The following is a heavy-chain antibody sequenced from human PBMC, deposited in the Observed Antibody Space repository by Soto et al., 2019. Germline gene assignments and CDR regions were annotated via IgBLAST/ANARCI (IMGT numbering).Heavy chain of an antibody. CDR1: GYTFTGYY. Sequence: ASVKVSCKASGYTFTGYYMHWVRQAPGQGLEWMGWINPNSGGTNYAQKFQGRVTMTRDTSISTAYMELSRLRSDDTAVYYCARTPIVGATTWVGTRAAYWYFDLWGRGTLVTVSS. CDR2: INPNSGGT. J-gene: IGHJ2*01. CDR3: ARTPIVGATTWVGTRAAYWYFDL. D-gene: IGHD1-26*01. V-gene: IGHV1-2*02.